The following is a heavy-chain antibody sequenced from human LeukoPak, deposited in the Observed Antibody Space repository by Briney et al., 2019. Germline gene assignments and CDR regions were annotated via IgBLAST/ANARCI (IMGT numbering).Heavy chain of an antibody. CDR1: GFGLTVVA. CDR3: STDQEGYSNSSEYFQH. J-gene: IGHJ1*01. CDR2: FDPEDGET. Sequence: ASVKVSCKVSGFGLTVVAMHSVRQAPGKGLEWMGGFDPEDGETIYAQKFQGRVTMTEDTSTDTAYMELSRSSVTAAAMDVCSTDQEGYSNSSEYFQHWGQGTLVTVSS. D-gene: IGHD6-6*01. V-gene: IGHV1-24*01.